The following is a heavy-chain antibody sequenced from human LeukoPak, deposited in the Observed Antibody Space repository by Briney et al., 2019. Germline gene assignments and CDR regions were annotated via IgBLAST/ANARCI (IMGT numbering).Heavy chain of an antibody. V-gene: IGHV3-9*02. D-gene: IGHD1-26*01. J-gene: IGHJ6*04. CDR3: AKIAVPISGGYLIDV. CDR2: ISWNSGVV. CDR1: GVLSSKHT. Sequence: PGGSLRLSYAAAGVLSSKHTMRWGRQAPGKGLEWVSGISWNSGVVGYMDSVKGRFTISRDNGKNSLYLHMSSLKVEDTALYYCAKIAVPISGGYLIDVWGKGITVTVSS.